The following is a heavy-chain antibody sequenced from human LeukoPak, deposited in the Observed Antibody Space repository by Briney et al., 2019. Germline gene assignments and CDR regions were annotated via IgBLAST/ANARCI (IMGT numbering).Heavy chain of an antibody. Sequence: GESLKISCKGSGYSFTSYWIAWVRQMPGKGLEWMGSIYPGDSNTRYSPSLQGQVTISADKSISTAYLQWSSLKASDTAMYYCARLVGGGYSYGYWLDYCGQGTLVTVSS. J-gene: IGHJ4*02. CDR2: IYPGDSNT. CDR3: ARLVGGGYSYGYWLDY. V-gene: IGHV5-51*01. CDR1: GYSFTSYW. D-gene: IGHD5-18*01.